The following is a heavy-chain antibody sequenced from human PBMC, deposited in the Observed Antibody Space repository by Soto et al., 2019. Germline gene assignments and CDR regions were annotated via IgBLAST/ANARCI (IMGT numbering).Heavy chain of an antibody. CDR1: GGRVSSNRVS. CDR2: TYYRSKWYN. CDR3: VRLIGNSWLDF. D-gene: IGHD1-26*01. V-gene: IGHV6-1*01. Sequence: QTPSLTCAHSGGRVSSNRVSLDWVRQSPSRGLEWLGRTYYRSKWYNDYAESVKSRITINPDTSKNQFSLHLNSVTPEDTAVYYCVRLIGNSWLDFWGQGTLVTVSS. J-gene: IGHJ5*01.